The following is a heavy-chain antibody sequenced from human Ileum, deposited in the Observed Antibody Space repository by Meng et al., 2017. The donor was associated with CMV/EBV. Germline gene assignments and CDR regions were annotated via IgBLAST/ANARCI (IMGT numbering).Heavy chain of an antibody. CDR3: ARENNGPEEY. V-gene: IGHV3-74*01. CDR2: INSDGTFT. Sequence: LSWAASGFGFRYYWMHWVRQAPGKGLEWVSRINSDGTFTKYADSVEGRCTVSRDNAKNMLYLEMNSLRAEDTAVYYCARENNGPEEYWGQGTLVTVSS. CDR1: GFGFRYYW. J-gene: IGHJ4*01. D-gene: IGHD1-14*01.